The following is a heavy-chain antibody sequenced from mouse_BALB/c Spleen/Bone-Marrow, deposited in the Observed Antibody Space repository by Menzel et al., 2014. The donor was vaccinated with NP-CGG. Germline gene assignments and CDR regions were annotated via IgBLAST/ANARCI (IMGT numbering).Heavy chain of an antibody. V-gene: IGHV1S81*02. CDR1: GYTFTSYY. J-gene: IGHJ4*01. D-gene: IGHD2-1*01. CDR3: TRGGYGNYPYYYAMDY. Sequence: QVQLQQPGAELVKPGASVKLSCKASGYTFTSYYMYWVKQRPGQGLEWIGGINPTNGFTNFNEKFKSRATLTVDKSSSTAYMQLSSLTSEHSAVYYCTRGGYGNYPYYYAMDYWGQGTSVTVSS. CDR2: INPTNGFT.